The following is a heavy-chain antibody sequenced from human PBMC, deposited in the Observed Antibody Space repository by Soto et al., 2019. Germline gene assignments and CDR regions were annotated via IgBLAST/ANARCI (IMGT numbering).Heavy chain of an antibody. D-gene: IGHD6-13*01. Sequence: DSVKVSCKASGYTFTGYYMHWVRQAPGQGLEWMGWINPNSGGTNYAQKFQGRATMTRDTSISTAYMELSRLRSDDTAVYYCARAKSAGGMDVWGQGNTVRVYS. CDR1: GYTFTGYY. J-gene: IGHJ6*02. CDR2: INPNSGGT. V-gene: IGHV1-2*02. CDR3: ARAKSAGGMDV.